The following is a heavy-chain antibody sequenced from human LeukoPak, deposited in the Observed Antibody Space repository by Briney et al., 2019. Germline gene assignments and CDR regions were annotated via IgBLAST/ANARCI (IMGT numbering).Heavy chain of an antibody. Sequence: GGSLRLSCAASGFTFSSHEMNWVRQAPGKGLEWVSYISSSGRTTHYADSVRGRFTISRDNAKNSLYLQMNSLRVEDTAVYYCARATYGDYDAFDIWGQGTMVTVSS. CDR2: ISSSGRTT. CDR3: ARATYGDYDAFDI. CDR1: GFTFSSHE. D-gene: IGHD4-17*01. J-gene: IGHJ3*02. V-gene: IGHV3-48*03.